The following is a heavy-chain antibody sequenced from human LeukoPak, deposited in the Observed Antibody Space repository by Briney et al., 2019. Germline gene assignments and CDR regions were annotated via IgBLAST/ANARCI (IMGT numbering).Heavy chain of an antibody. CDR3: ARVFSPTVTTDY. Sequence: PGGSLRHSCAVSGFTFSSYWMHWVRQAPGKGLVWVSRINTDGSSTSYADSVKGRFTISRDNAKNTLYLQMNSLRAEDTAVYYCARVFSPTVTTDYWGQGTLVTVSS. V-gene: IGHV3-74*01. D-gene: IGHD4-17*01. CDR1: GFTFSSYW. CDR2: INTDGSST. J-gene: IGHJ4*02.